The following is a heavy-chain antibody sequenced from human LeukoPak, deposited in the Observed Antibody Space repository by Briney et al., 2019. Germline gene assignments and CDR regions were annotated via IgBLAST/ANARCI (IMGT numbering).Heavy chain of an antibody. V-gene: IGHV3-48*03. CDR3: ARVEPGYSSSWYGVDY. J-gene: IGHJ4*02. CDR2: ISSSGSTI. D-gene: IGHD6-13*01. Sequence: GGSLRLSCAASGFTFSSYEMNWVRQAPGKGLEWVSYISSSGSTIYYADSVKGRFTISRDNAKNSLYLQMNSLRAEDTAVYYCARVEPGYSSSWYGVDYWSQGTLVTVSS. CDR1: GFTFSSYE.